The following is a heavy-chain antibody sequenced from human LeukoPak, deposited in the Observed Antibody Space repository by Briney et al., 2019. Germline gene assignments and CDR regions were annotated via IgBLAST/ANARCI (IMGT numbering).Heavy chain of an antibody. V-gene: IGHV3-48*01. CDR2: ISCIGSTT. J-gene: IGHJ4*02. Sequence: GGSLRLSCAASGFTFSSYTINWVRQAPGKGLEWVSYISCIGSTTYYADSVKGRFTISRDNAKNSLYLQMNSLRAEDTAVYYCAREGGRYYDFWSGYRNFDYWGQGTLVTVSS. D-gene: IGHD3-3*01. CDR3: AREGGRYYDFWSGYRNFDY. CDR1: GFTFSSYT.